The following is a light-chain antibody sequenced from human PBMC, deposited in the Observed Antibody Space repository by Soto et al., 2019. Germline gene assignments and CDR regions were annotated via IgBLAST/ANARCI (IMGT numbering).Light chain of an antibody. CDR1: RTDVDGYDY. Sequence: QSVLTQPASVSGSPGQSIAISCTGVRTDVDGYDYVSWYQQHPGQAPQLIIYDVYNRPSGVSHRFSGSKSGDTASLTISGLQAEDYFYYYCTSYTSSTPFYLFSNGPKFAVL. CDR3: TSYTSSTPFYL. V-gene: IGLV2-14*03. CDR2: DVY. J-gene: IGLJ1*01.